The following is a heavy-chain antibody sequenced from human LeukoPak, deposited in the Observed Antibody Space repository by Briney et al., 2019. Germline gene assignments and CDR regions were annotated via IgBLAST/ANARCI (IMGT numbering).Heavy chain of an antibody. J-gene: IGHJ5*02. D-gene: IGHD4-11*01. CDR2: IYYSGST. Sequence: SSETLSLTCTVSGGSISSYYWSWIRQPPGKGLEWIGYIYYSGSTNYNPSLKSRVTISVDTSKNQFSLKLSSVTAADTAVYYCARDYSNYAGWFDPWGQGTLVTVSS. CDR3: ARDYSNYAGWFDP. V-gene: IGHV4-59*01. CDR1: GGSISSYY.